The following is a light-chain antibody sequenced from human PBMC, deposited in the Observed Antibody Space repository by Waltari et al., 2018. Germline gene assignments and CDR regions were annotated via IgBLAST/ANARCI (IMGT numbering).Light chain of an antibody. V-gene: IGLV3-19*01. Sequence: TQDPAVSVALGQTVRITCQGDSLRRYYATSYQQSPCQAPILVMYDNNNRPSGVPDRFSGSKSDKTASLAITGAQAEDEGHYYCRSRDASGGGGIFGGGTKLTVL. J-gene: IGLJ2*01. CDR2: DNN. CDR1: SLRRYY. CDR3: RSRDASGGGGI.